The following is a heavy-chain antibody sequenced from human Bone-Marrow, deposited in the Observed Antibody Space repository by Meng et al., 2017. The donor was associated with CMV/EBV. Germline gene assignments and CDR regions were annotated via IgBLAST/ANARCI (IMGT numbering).Heavy chain of an antibody. CDR1: GFTFSSYA. CDR2: IRYDGSNT. J-gene: IGHJ4*02. V-gene: IGHV3-30*02. Sequence: GESLKISCAASGFTFSSYAMHWVRQAPGKGLEWVSFIRYDGSNTYYADSVKGRFSISRDNSENMLYLQMGSLRPEDTAVYYCAKGLSNYDSWGGCDHWGQGTLATVSS. CDR3: AKGLSNYDSWGGCDH. D-gene: IGHD3-3*01.